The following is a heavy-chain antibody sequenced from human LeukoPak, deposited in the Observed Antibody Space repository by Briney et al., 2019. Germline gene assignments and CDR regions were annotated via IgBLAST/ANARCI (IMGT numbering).Heavy chain of an antibody. J-gene: IGHJ5*02. CDR3: ARDDYYDLFNSFDP. D-gene: IGHD3-22*01. CDR2: IYYSGST. Sequence: SETLSLTCTVSGGSISNYHWSWIRQSPGKGLEWIGYIYYSGSTNYKPSLKSRVTISVDTSKNQFSLQLNSVTPEDTAVYYCARDDYYDLFNSFDPWGQGTLVTVSS. CDR1: GGSISNYH. V-gene: IGHV4-59*12.